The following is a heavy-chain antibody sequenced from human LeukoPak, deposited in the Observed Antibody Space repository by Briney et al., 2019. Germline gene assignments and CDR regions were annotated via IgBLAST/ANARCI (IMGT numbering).Heavy chain of an antibody. Sequence: ASVKVSCRASGYTFTGYYMHWMRQAPGQGLEWMGWINPDSGGTTYAQKFQGRVTMTRDTSISTAYMELSRLRSDDTAVYYCARVRILWFRELDYWGQGTLVTASS. V-gene: IGHV1-2*02. CDR2: INPDSGGT. CDR1: GYTFTGYY. CDR3: ARVRILWFRELDY. J-gene: IGHJ4*02. D-gene: IGHD3-10*01.